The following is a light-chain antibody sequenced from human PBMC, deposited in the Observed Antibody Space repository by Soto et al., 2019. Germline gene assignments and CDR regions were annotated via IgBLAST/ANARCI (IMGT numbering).Light chain of an antibody. J-gene: IGLJ2*01. Sequence: QSVLTQPPSVSGPPGQRVTISCPGSSPNIGAGYDLHWYQQLPGTAPKLLIYGNSNRPSGVPDRFSGSKSGTSASLAITGLQAEDEADYYCQSYDSSLSGSVFGGGTKLTV. CDR3: QSYDSSLSGSV. CDR1: SPNIGAGYD. V-gene: IGLV1-40*01. CDR2: GNS.